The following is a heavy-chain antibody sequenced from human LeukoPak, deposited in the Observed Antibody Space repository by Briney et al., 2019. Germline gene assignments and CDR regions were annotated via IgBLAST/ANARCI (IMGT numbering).Heavy chain of an antibody. CDR1: GFSLSSYS. Sequence: GGSLRLSCAASGFSLSSYSMNWVRQAPGKGLEWVSYISSSSTHIYYADSVKGRFTISRDNARNSLYLQMNSLRAEDTAIYYCARSEHSSSSFDYWGQGTLVTVSS. CDR3: ARSEHSSSSFDY. V-gene: IGHV3-21*01. D-gene: IGHD6-6*01. CDR2: ISSSSTHI. J-gene: IGHJ4*02.